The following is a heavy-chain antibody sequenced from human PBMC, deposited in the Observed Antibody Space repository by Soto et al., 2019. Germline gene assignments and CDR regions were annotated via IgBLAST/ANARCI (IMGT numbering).Heavy chain of an antibody. D-gene: IGHD4-17*01. CDR3: ADYGGESDI. CDR1: GGSFSGYY. CDR2: INHSGST. J-gene: IGHJ3*02. V-gene: IGHV4-34*01. Sequence: QVQLQQWGAGLLKPSETLSLTCAVYGGSFSGYYWSWIRQPPGKGLERIGEINHSGSTNYTPSLKGRVAISVDTSKHQFSLKLSSVTAADTAVYYCADYGGESDIWGQGTMVTVSS.